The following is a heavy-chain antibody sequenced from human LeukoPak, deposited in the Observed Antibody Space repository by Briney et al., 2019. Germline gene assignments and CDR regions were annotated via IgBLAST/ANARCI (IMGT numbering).Heavy chain of an antibody. J-gene: IGHJ5*02. Sequence: SETLSLTCTVSGGSISSYYWSWIRQPPGKGLEWIGYIYTSGSTNYNPSLKSRVTISVDTSKNQFSLKLSSVTAADTAVYYCARQDGVTGTPPIWLDPWGQGTLVTVSS. CDR1: GGSISSYY. V-gene: IGHV4-4*09. CDR2: IYTSGST. CDR3: ARQDGVTGTPPIWLDP. D-gene: IGHD1-7*01.